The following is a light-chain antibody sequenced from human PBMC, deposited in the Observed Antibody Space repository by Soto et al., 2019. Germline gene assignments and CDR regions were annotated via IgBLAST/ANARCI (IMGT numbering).Light chain of an antibody. Sequence: IVMTQSPATLSVSPGERATLSCRASQSVSSNLAWYQQKPGQAPRLLISGASNRASGIPARFSAWGSGTDFTLTISSLQSEDFAVYYCQQYNNWPRITFGQGTRLEI. J-gene: IGKJ5*01. CDR2: GAS. CDR3: QQYNNWPRIT. CDR1: QSVSSN. V-gene: IGKV3D-15*01.